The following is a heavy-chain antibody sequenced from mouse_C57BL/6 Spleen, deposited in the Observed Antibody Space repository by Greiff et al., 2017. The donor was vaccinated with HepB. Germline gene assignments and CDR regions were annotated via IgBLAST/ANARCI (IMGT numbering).Heavy chain of an antibody. D-gene: IGHD1-1*01. J-gene: IGHJ3*01. V-gene: IGHV1-52*01. CDR3: ARVPNYYGSRGAWFAY. CDR1: GYTFTSYW. CDR2: IDPSDSET. Sequence: VQLQQPGAELVRPGSSVKLSCKASGYTFTSYWMHWVKQRPIQGLEWIGNIDPSDSETHYNQKFKDKATLTVDKSSSTAYMQLSSLTSEDSAVYYCARVPNYYGSRGAWFAYWGQGTLVTVSA.